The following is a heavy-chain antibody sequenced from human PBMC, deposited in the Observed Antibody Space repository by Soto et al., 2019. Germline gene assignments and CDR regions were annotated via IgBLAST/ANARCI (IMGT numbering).Heavy chain of an antibody. V-gene: IGHV1-69*13. CDR1: GGTFSSYA. J-gene: IGHJ4*02. CDR3: ARDSPYYYDSSGYYSYFDY. CDR2: IIPIFGTA. Sequence: SVKVSCKASGGTFSSYAISWVRQAPGQGLEWMGGIIPIFGTANYAQKFQGRVTITADESTSTAYMELSSLRSEDTAVYYCARDSPYYYDSSGYYSYFDYWGQGTLVTVSS. D-gene: IGHD3-22*01.